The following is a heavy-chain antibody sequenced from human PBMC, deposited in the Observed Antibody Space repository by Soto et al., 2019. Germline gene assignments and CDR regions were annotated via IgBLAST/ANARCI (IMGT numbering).Heavy chain of an antibody. J-gene: IGHJ4*02. CDR1: GFTFSNYA. V-gene: IGHV3-23*01. Sequence: PGGSLRLSCAASGFTFSNYAMSWVRQAPGKGLEWVSGISNTGGSTGYADSVKGRFTVSRDNAKNTLYLQMNSLRAEDTAVYYCATAEVDYWGPGTLVTVSS. CDR3: ATAEVDY. CDR2: ISNTGGST.